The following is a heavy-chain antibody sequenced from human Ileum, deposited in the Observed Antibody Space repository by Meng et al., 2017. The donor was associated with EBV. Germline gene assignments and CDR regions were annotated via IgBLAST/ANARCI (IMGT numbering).Heavy chain of an antibody. V-gene: IGHV3-74*03. CDR1: GFTFSSYW. CDR3: SRDLAGSDDY. J-gene: IGHJ4*02. D-gene: IGHD1-14*01. CDR2: TNENGATT. Sequence: GSGGALVQPGGSLRLSCAASGFTFSSYWMHWVRQAPGKGLEWVSRTNENGATTTYADSVKGRFTISRDNAKNTLYLQMNSLRAEDTAVYYCSRDLAGSDDYWGQGTLVTVSS.